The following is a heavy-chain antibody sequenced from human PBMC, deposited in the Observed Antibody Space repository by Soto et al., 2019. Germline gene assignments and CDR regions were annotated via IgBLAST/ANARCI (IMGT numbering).Heavy chain of an antibody. Sequence: QVQLVQSGAEVKKPGASVKVSCKASGYTFTSYAMHWVRQAPGQRLEWMGWINAGNGNTKYSQKFQGRVTITRDPSASTAYMELSSLRSEDTAVYYCARDQGGTYYDYVWGSYRPASFDYWGQGTLVTVSS. D-gene: IGHD3-16*02. CDR2: INAGNGNT. CDR3: ARDQGGTYYDYVWGSYRPASFDY. J-gene: IGHJ4*02. V-gene: IGHV1-3*01. CDR1: GYTFTSYA.